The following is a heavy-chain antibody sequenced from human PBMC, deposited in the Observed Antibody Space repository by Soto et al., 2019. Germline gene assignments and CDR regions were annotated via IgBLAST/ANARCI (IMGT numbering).Heavy chain of an antibody. CDR2: IYYSGNT. CDR3: ARHVGGYYYYMDV. CDR1: GGSVSSGSYY. Sequence: SATLSLTCTVSGGSVSSGSYYWGWIRQPPGKGLEWIGSIYYSGNTYYNPSLKSRVTISIDTSKNQFSLKLSSVTAADTAMYYCARHVGGYYYYMDVWGKGTTVTVSS. D-gene: IGHD2-15*01. V-gene: IGHV4-39*01. J-gene: IGHJ6*03.